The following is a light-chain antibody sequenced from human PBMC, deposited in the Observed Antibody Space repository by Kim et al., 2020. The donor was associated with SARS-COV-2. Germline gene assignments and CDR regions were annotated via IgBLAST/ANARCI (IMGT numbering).Light chain of an antibody. Sequence: VSPEERATLTCGARRSVKATLAWYPQRDGRPPRSLIYGAYTRATRVPARFSGSGSGTDFSLTISRLQSEDFAVYYCQQYHDSAETFCQRTKVDIK. V-gene: IGKV3D-15*01. J-gene: IGKJ1*01. CDR3: QQYHDSAET. CDR2: GAY. CDR1: RSVKAT.